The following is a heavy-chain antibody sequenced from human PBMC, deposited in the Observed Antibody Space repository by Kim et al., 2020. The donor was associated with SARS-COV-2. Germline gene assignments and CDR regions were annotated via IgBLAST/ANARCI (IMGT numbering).Heavy chain of an antibody. Sequence: ASVKVSCKASGYTFTSYGISWVRQAPGQGLEWMGWISAYNGNTNYAQKLQGRVTMTTDTSTSTAYMELRSLRSDDTAVYYCARDQDIVVVPAAQTGGSNWFDPWGQGTLVTVSS. J-gene: IGHJ5*02. CDR2: ISAYNGNT. CDR1: GYTFTSYG. CDR3: ARDQDIVVVPAAQTGGSNWFDP. D-gene: IGHD2-2*01. V-gene: IGHV1-18*01.